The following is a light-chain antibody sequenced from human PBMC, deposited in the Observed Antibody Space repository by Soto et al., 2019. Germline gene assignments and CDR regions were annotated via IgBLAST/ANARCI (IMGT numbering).Light chain of an antibody. CDR3: SSYAGSNNLVV. CDR1: SSDVGGYNY. Sequence: QSALTQPPSASGSPGQSVTISCTGTSSDVGGYNYVSWYQQLPGKAPKLMIYEVSKRPSGVPDRFSGSKSGNTASLTVSGVQAEDEAYYYCSSYAGSNNLVVFGGGTKLPVL. CDR2: EVS. V-gene: IGLV2-8*01. J-gene: IGLJ2*01.